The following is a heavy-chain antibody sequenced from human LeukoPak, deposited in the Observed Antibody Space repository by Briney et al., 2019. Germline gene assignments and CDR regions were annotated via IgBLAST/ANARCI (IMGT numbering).Heavy chain of an antibody. J-gene: IGHJ4*02. CDR1: GYSFPSYG. Sequence: ASVKVSCKASGYSFPSYGINWVQQAPGQGLEWMGWISANNGNTKYAQKFQDRVTMTTDISTSTAYMELRSLRSDDTAVYYCARPIYGSGSYYNPYYSDYWGQGTLVTVSS. D-gene: IGHD3-10*01. CDR2: ISANNGNT. CDR3: ARPIYGSGSYYNPYYSDY. V-gene: IGHV1-18*01.